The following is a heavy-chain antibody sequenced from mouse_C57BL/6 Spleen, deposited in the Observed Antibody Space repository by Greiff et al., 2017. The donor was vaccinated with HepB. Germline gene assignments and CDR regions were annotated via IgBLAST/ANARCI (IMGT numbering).Heavy chain of an antibody. CDR3: ASGDITTVVAPHYFDY. V-gene: IGHV1-81*01. J-gene: IGHJ2*01. CDR2: IYPRSGNT. D-gene: IGHD1-1*01. Sequence: VQLQQSGAELARPGASVKLSCKASGYTFTSYGISWVKQRTGQGLEWIGEIYPRSGNTYYNEKFKGKATLTADKSSSTAYMELRSLTSEDSAVYFCASGDITTVVAPHYFDYWGQGTTLTVSS. CDR1: GYTFTSYG.